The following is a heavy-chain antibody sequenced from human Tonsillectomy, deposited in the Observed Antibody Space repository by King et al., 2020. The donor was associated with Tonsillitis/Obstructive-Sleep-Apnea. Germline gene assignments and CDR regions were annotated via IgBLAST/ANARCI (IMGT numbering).Heavy chain of an antibody. CDR3: ARDAYPKQMHAFDI. J-gene: IGHJ3*02. D-gene: IGHD3-16*01. Sequence: VQLVESGGGLVQPGGSLRLSCAASGFTFSSYSMNRVCQAPGGGLEGVSYISSGGNTIFYSDSVKGRFTISRDNAKNSMYLQMNSLRDEDTAVDYCARDAYPKQMHAFDIWGQGTMVSVSS. CDR2: ISSGGNTI. V-gene: IGHV3-48*02. CDR1: GFTFSSYS.